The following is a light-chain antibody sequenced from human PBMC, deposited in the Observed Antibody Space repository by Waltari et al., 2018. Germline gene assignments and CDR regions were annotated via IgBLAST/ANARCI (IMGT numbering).Light chain of an antibody. CDR3: SSYTSSSTYV. Sequence: QSALTQPASVSGSPGQSITLPCTGPSRDVGGYNYASWYQQNPGKAPKLMIYDLSKRPSGFSNRFSGSKSGNTASLTISGLQAEDEADYYCSSYTSSSTYVFGTGTKVTVL. CDR2: DLS. J-gene: IGLJ1*01. V-gene: IGLV2-14*01. CDR1: SRDVGGYNY.